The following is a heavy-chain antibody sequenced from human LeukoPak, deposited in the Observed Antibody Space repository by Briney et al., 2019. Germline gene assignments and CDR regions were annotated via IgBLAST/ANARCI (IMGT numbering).Heavy chain of an antibody. V-gene: IGHV4-30-2*01. J-gene: IGHJ4*02. CDR2: IYHSGST. CDR1: GGSISSGGYS. CDR3: ARRPSSGWCFDY. Sequence: PSQTLSLTCAVPGGSISSGGYSWSWIRQPPGKGLEWIGYIYHSGSTYYNPSLKSRVTISVDTSKNQFSLKLSSVTAADTAVYYCARRPSSGWCFDYWGQGTLVTVSS. D-gene: IGHD6-19*01.